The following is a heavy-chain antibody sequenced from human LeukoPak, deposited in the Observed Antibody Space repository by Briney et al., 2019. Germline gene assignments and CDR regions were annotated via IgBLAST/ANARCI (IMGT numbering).Heavy chain of an antibody. Sequence: ASVKVSCKASGYTFTSYGISWVRQAPGQGLEWMGWISAYNGNTNYAQKLQGRVTMTTDTSTSTAYMELRSLRSEDTAVYYCAREGSMVVAATDYFDYWGQGTLVTVSS. CDR3: AREGSMVVAATDYFDY. CDR1: GYTFTSYG. D-gene: IGHD2-15*01. J-gene: IGHJ4*02. CDR2: ISAYNGNT. V-gene: IGHV1-18*01.